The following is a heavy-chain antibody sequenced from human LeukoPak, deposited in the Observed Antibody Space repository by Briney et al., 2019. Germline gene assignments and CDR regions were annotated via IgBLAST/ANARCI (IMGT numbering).Heavy chain of an antibody. CDR1: GFTFSSYA. D-gene: IGHD1-26*01. J-gene: IGHJ3*02. CDR3: ARAEYSGSYYKAFDI. V-gene: IGHV3-23*01. Sequence: PGGSLRLSCAASGFTFSSYAMSWVRQAPGKGLEWVSIITTSGGSTYFADSVKGRFTISRDNSKNTLYLQMNSLRAEDTAVYYCARAEYSGSYYKAFDIWGQGTMVTVSS. CDR2: ITTSGGST.